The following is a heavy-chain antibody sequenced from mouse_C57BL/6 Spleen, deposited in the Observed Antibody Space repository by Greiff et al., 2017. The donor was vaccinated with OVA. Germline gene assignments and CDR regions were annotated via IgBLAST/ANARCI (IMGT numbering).Heavy chain of an antibody. CDR3: ARWELLRQYYFDY. V-gene: IGHV1-64*01. J-gene: IGHJ2*01. CDR2: IHPNSGST. Sequence: VKLQQPGAELVKPGASVKLSCKASGYTFTSYWMHWVKQRPGQGLEWIGMIHPNSGSTNYNEKFKSKATLTVDKSSSTAYMQLSSLTSEDSAVYYCARWELLRQYYFDYWGQGTTLTVSS. CDR1: GYTFTSYW. D-gene: IGHD1-1*01.